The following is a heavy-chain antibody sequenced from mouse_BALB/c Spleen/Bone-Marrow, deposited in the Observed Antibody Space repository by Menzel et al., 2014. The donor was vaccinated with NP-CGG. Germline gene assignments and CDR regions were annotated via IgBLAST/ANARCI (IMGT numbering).Heavy chain of an antibody. CDR1: GYTFTSYY. CDR3: ARGELPYYFDY. V-gene: IGHV1S56*01. CDR2: IYPGDGST. J-gene: IGHJ2*01. Sequence: VQLQQSGPELVKPGASVKMSCKASGYTFTSYYIHWVKQRLGQGLEWIGWIYPGDGSTKYNEKFKGKTTLTADKSSSTAYMLLSSLTSEDSAIYFCARGELPYYFDYWGQGTTLTVSS.